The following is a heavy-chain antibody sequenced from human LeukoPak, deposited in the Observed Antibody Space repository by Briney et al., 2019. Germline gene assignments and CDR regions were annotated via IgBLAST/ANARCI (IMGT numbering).Heavy chain of an antibody. CDR1: GFTFSSYG. J-gene: IGHJ4*02. D-gene: IGHD6-19*01. CDR2: IRYDGSNT. V-gene: IGHV3-30*02. CDR3: AKDRGRAVAGSEFDY. Sequence: GGSLRLSCAASGFTFSSYGMHWVRQAPGKGLEWVAFIRYDGSNTYYADSVKGRFTISRDNSKNTLYLQMNSLRAEDTAVYYCAKDRGRAVAGSEFDYWGQGTLVTVSS.